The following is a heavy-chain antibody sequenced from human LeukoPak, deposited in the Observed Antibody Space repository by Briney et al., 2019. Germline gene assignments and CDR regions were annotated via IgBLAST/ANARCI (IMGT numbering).Heavy chain of an antibody. Sequence: PGGSLRLSCAASGFTFDDYTMHWVRQAPGKGLEWVSLISWDGGSAYYADSVKGRFTISRDNSKNSLYLQMNSLRTEDTALYYCAKAHVWRGDYYYYMDVWGKGTTVTVSS. V-gene: IGHV3-43*01. CDR3: AKAHVWRGDYYYYMDV. CDR1: GFTFDDYT. J-gene: IGHJ6*03. D-gene: IGHD3-16*01. CDR2: ISWDGGSA.